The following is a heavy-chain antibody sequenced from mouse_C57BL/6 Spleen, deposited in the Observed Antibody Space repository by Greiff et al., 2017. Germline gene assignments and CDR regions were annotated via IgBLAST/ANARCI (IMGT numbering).Heavy chain of an antibody. V-gene: IGHV5-4*03. J-gene: IGHJ2*01. CDR2: ISDGGSYT. Sequence: EVKLVESGGGLVKPGGSLKLSCAASGFTFSSYAMSWVRQTPEKRLEWVATISDGGSYTYYPDNVKGRFTISRDNAKNNLYLQMSHLKSEDTAMYYCARGGVFRRSYFDDWGKGTTLTVAS. CDR3: ARGGVFRRSYFDD. CDR1: GFTFSSYA. D-gene: IGHD1-1*01.